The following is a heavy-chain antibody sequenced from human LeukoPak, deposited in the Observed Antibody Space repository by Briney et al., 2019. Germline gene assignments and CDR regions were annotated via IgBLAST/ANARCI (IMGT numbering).Heavy chain of an antibody. CDR2: INHSGST. V-gene: IGHV4-39*01. Sequence: SETLSLTCTVSGGSISSSSYYWSWIRQPPGKGLEWIGEINHSGSTNYNPSLKSRVTISVDTSKNQFSLKLSSVTAADTAVYYCARHRCSGGSCYPMNWFDPWGQGTLVTVSS. CDR1: GGSISSSSYY. CDR3: ARHRCSGGSCYPMNWFDP. D-gene: IGHD2-15*01. J-gene: IGHJ5*02.